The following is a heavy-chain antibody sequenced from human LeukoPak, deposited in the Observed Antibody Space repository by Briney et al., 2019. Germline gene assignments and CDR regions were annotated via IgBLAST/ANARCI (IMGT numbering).Heavy chain of an antibody. CDR1: GGSFSGYY. J-gene: IGHJ4*02. Sequence: SETLSLTCGVYGGSFSGYYWSWIRQAPGKGLEWIGEINHSGSTIYNPSLKSRVTISVDTSKNHFSLKLSSVTAADTAVYYCASASSSSMALDYWGRGTLVTVSS. V-gene: IGHV4-34*01. D-gene: IGHD6-6*01. CDR2: INHSGST. CDR3: ASASSSSMALDY.